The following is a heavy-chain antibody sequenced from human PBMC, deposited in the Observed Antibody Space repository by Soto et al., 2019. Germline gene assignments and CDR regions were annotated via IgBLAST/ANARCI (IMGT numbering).Heavy chain of an antibody. CDR1: GGSISSYY. V-gene: IGHV4-59*01. Sequence: SETLSLTCTVSGGSISSYYWSWIRQPPGKGLEWIGHIYYSGSTNYNPSLKSRVTISVDTSKNRFSLKLSSVTAADTAVYYCARGFDYYDSSGYYLGHWFDPWGQGTLVTVSS. CDR2: IYYSGST. CDR3: ARGFDYYDSSGYYLGHWFDP. J-gene: IGHJ5*02. D-gene: IGHD3-22*01.